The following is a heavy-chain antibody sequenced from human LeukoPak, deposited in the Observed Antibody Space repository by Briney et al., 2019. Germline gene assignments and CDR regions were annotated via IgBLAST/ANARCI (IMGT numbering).Heavy chain of an antibody. V-gene: IGHV4-59*01. CDR1: GGSISSYY. Sequence: SETLSLTCTVSGGSISSYYWSWIRQPPGKGLEWIGYIYYSGSTNYNPSLKSRVTISVDTSKNQFSLKLSSVTAADTAVYYCARVPVEGARAGEHYFDYWGQGTLVTVSS. CDR3: ARVPVEGARAGEHYFDY. J-gene: IGHJ4*02. CDR2: IYYSGST.